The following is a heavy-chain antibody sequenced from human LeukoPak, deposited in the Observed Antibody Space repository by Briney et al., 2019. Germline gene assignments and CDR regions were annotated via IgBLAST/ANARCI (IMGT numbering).Heavy chain of an antibody. Sequence: QAGGSLRLSCAASGFTVSSNYMIWVRQAPGKGLDWVSVIYSSGSTYYSDFVRGGFTISIDNSKNTLFLQINSIIAENTAHYYCAGDRSATSRYNCFGPWGQGPLVTVSS. CDR2: IYSSGST. CDR1: GFTVSSNY. CDR3: AGDRSATSRYNCFGP. J-gene: IGHJ5*02. V-gene: IGHV3-66*01. D-gene: IGHD2-2*01.